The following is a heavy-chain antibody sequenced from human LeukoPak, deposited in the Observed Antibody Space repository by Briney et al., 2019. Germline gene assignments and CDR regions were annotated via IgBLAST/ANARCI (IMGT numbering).Heavy chain of an antibody. V-gene: IGHV3-23*01. CDR3: AKGSGASRPYYFDY. CDR1: GFAFSSYV. D-gene: IGHD2-15*01. Sequence: GGSLRLSCAASGFAFSSYVMSWVRQAPGKGLEWVSAIDGSSGSTYYADSVKGRFTISRDNSKNTLYLQMNSLRAEDTAVYYCAKGSGASRPYYFDYWGQGTLDTVSS. CDR2: IDGSSGST. J-gene: IGHJ4*02.